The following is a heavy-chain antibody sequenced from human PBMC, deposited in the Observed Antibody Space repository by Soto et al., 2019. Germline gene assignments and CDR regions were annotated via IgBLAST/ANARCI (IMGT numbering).Heavy chain of an antibody. D-gene: IGHD3-22*01. CDR1: GFTVSSNY. CDR2: IYSGGST. CDR3: ARDRVESGYPEYFQH. J-gene: IGHJ1*01. Sequence: EVQLVESGGGLIQPGGSLRLSCAASGFTVSSNYMSWVRRAPGKGLEWVSVIYSGGSTYYADSVKGRFTTSRDNSKNTLYLQMNSLRAEDTAVYYCARDRVESGYPEYFQHWGQGTLVTVSS. V-gene: IGHV3-53*01.